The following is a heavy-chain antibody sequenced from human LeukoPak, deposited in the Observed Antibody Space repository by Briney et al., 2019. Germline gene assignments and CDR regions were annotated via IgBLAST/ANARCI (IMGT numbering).Heavy chain of an antibody. V-gene: IGHV4-59*01. CDR2: IYYSGST. CDR3: ARGYSGYDAFDI. Sequence: SETLSLTCTVSGGSISSYYWSWIRQPPGKGLEWIGYIYYSGSTNYNPSLKSRVTISVDTSKNQFSLKLSSETAADTAVYYCARGYSGYDAFDIWGQGTMVTVSS. CDR1: GGSISSYY. J-gene: IGHJ3*02. D-gene: IGHD5-12*01.